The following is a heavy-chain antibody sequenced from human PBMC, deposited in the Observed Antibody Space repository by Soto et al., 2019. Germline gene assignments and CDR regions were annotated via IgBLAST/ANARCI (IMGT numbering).Heavy chain of an antibody. D-gene: IGHD2-21*02. CDR2: INGGNGNT. Sequence: QVQLVQSGAEEKKPGASVKVSCKASGYTFTSYAMHWVRQAPGQRLEWMGWINGGNGNTKYSQKFQGRVTITRDTSASTAYMELSSLRSEDTAVYYCARRIVVVPALDYWGQGTLVTVSS. CDR3: ARRIVVVPALDY. V-gene: IGHV1-3*05. J-gene: IGHJ4*02. CDR1: GYTFTSYA.